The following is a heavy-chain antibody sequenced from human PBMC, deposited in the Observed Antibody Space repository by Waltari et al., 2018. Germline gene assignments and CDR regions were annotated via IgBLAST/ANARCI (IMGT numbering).Heavy chain of an antibody. D-gene: IGHD5-12*01. CDR3: AREMATIRGMNFDY. CDR2: IYYSGST. Sequence: QVQLQESGPGLVKPSETLSLTCTVSGGSISSSYWSWIRQPPGKGLEWIGYIYYSGSTNYNPSLKSRVTISVDTSKNQFSLKLSSVTAADTAVYYCAREMATIRGMNFDYWGQGTLVTVSS. J-gene: IGHJ4*02. CDR1: GGSISSSY. V-gene: IGHV4-59*01.